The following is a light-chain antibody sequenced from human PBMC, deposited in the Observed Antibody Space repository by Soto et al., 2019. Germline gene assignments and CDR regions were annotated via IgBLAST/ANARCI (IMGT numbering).Light chain of an antibody. CDR3: SSYTSSSTRVV. V-gene: IGLV2-14*01. J-gene: IGLJ2*01. CDR2: EVS. CDR1: SSDVGGYNY. Sequence: QSALTQPASVSGSPGQSITISCTGTSSDVGGYNYVSWYQQHPGKAPKLMIYEVSNRPSGVSNRFSGSKSGHTASLTISGLQAEDEADYYCSSYTSSSTRVVFGGGTKLPVL.